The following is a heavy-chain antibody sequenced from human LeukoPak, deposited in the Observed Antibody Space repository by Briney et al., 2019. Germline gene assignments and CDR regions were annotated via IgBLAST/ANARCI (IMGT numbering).Heavy chain of an antibody. Sequence: ASVKVSCKASGYTFTGYYMHWVRQATGQGLEWMGWMNPNSGNTGYAQKFQGRVTITRNTSISTAYMELSSLRSEDTAVYYCARGHILVVPAAGFDAFDIWGQGTMVTVSS. CDR2: MNPNSGNT. V-gene: IGHV1-8*03. D-gene: IGHD2-2*01. CDR1: GYTFTGYY. J-gene: IGHJ3*02. CDR3: ARGHILVVPAAGFDAFDI.